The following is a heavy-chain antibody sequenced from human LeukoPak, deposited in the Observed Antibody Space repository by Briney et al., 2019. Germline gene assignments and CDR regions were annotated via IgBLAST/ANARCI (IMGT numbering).Heavy chain of an antibody. D-gene: IGHD3-10*02. CDR1: GFTFSSYS. CDR3: ARDSSLGSGSLTKFDY. J-gene: IGHJ4*02. Sequence: GGSLRLSCAASGFTFSSYSMNWVRQAPGKRLEWVSSISSSSSYIYYADSVKGRFTISRDNAKNSLYLQMNSLRAEDTAVYYCARDSSLGSGSLTKFDYWGQGTLVTVSS. V-gene: IGHV3-21*01. CDR2: ISSSSSYI.